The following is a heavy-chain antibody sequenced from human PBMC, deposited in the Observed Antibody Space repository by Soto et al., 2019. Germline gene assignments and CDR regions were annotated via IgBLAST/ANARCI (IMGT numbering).Heavy chain of an antibody. J-gene: IGHJ4*02. Sequence: GGSLRLSCAASGFTFSGSAMHWVRQASGKGLEWVGRVRSKANSYATAYAASVKGRFTISRDDSKNTAYLQMNSLKTEDTAVYYCTRRLTADSSGYYSGPFDYWGQGTLVTVSS. D-gene: IGHD3-22*01. CDR2: VRSKANSYAT. V-gene: IGHV3-73*01. CDR3: TRRLTADSSGYYSGPFDY. CDR1: GFTFSGSA.